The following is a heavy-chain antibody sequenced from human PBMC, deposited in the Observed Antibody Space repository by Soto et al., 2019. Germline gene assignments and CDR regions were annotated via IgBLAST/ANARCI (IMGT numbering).Heavy chain of an antibody. CDR2: IDPSGGNT. D-gene: IGHD5-12*01. CDR1: GFTFSSSA. Sequence: SVKVSCKTSGFTFSSSAVHWVRQARGHRLQWIGLIDPSGGNTSYAQMFQGRVTMTRDMSTSTVYMELSSLRSEDTAVYYCARGGKVATIVGDYYYYGMDVWGQGTTVTVSS. J-gene: IGHJ6*02. V-gene: IGHV1-58*01. CDR3: ARGGKVATIVGDYYYYGMDV.